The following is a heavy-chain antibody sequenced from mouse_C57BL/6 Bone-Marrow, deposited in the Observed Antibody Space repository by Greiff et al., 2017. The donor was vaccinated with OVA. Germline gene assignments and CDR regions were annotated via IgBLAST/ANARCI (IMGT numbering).Heavy chain of an antibody. V-gene: IGHV1-19*01. Sequence: EVQLQESGPVLVKPGASVKMSCKASGYTFTDYYMNWVKQSHGKSLEWIGVINPYNGGTSYNQKFKGKATLTVDKSSSTAYMELNSLTSEDSAVYYCARGGSYSNYVDWYFDVWGTGTTVTVSS. J-gene: IGHJ1*03. CDR3: ARGGSYSNYVDWYFDV. CDR2: INPYNGGT. D-gene: IGHD2-5*01. CDR1: GYTFTDYY.